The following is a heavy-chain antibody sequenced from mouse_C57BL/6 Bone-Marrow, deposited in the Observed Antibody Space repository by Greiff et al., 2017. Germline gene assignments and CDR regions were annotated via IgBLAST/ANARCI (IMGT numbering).Heavy chain of an antibody. J-gene: IGHJ4*01. CDR1: GFTFSDYG. D-gene: IGHD2-5*01. Sequence: EVQLVESGGGLVKPGGSLKLSCAASGFTFSDYGMHWVRQAPEKGLEWVAYISSGSSTIYYADTVKGRFTISRDNAKNTLFLQMTSLRSEDTAMYYCARPSNYVFYAMDYWGQGTSVTVSS. CDR3: ARPSNYVFYAMDY. V-gene: IGHV5-17*01. CDR2: ISSGSSTI.